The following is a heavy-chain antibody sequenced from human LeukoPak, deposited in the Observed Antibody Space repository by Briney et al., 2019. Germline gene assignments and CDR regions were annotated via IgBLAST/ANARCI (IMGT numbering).Heavy chain of an antibody. CDR1: GFTFSSYA. CDR3: AKDREEYYDFWSGYLARIYFDY. Sequence: GGSLRLSCAASGFTFSSYAMGWVRQAPGKGLEWVSAISGSGGSTYYADSVKGRFTISRDNSKNTLYLQMNSLRAEDTAVYYCAKDREEYYDFWSGYLARIYFDYWGQGTLVTVSS. J-gene: IGHJ4*02. V-gene: IGHV3-23*01. D-gene: IGHD3-3*01. CDR2: ISGSGGST.